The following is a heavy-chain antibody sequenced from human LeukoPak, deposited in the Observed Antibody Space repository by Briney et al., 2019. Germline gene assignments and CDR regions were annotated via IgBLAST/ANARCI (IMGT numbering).Heavy chain of an antibody. CDR2: IKQDGSEK. D-gene: IGHD5-18*01. CDR1: GFTFSSYW. Sequence: GGSLRLSCAASGFTFSSYWMAWVRQAPGMGLEWVANIKQDGSEKYYVESVKGRLTISRDNAKNSLYLQMNRLRAEDTAVYYCARDLSWTAMDYWGQGTLVTVSS. V-gene: IGHV3-7*01. J-gene: IGHJ4*02. CDR3: ARDLSWTAMDY.